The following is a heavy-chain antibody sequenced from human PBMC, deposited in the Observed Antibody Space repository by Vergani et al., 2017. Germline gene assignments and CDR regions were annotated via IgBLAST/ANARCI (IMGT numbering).Heavy chain of an antibody. D-gene: IGHD3-16*01. V-gene: IGHV1-2*02. CDR1: GFTFTGYY. J-gene: IGHJ4*02. Sequence: QVQLVQSGAEVKKPGASVKVSCKTSGFTFTGYYIHWVRQAPGQGLEWMGWVNPNNGDTNYAQKFQGRVTMTRDTSISTAYMELNRLKSDDTAIYYCARDTRGGEWSGSYWGQGTLVTVSS. CDR3: ARDTRGGEWSGSY. CDR2: VNPNNGDT.